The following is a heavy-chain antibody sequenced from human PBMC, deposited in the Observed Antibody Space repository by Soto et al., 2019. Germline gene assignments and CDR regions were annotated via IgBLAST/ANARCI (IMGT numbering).Heavy chain of an antibody. Sequence: GESLKISSKGSGYTFTNYGIAWVRQMSGKGLEWMGSIYPGDSDTRYSPSFRGQVTISADKSISTAYLQWSSLKASDTAMYFCATPVWAAYGVDVWGQGTTVTVSS. V-gene: IGHV5-51*01. J-gene: IGHJ6*02. CDR2: IYPGDSDT. D-gene: IGHD3-16*01. CDR1: GYTFTNYG. CDR3: ATPVWAAYGVDV.